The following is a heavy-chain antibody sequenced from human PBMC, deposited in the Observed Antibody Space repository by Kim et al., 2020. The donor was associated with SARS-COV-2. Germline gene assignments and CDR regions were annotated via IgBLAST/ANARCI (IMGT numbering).Heavy chain of an antibody. D-gene: IGHD2-15*01. CDR1: GGSISSYY. Sequence: SETLSLTCTVSGGSISSYYWSWIRQPPGKGLEWIGYIYYSGSTNYNPSLKSRVTISVDTSKNQFSLKLRSVTAADTAVYYCARHTRRVGGGRTGAFDIWGQATMVTVSS. J-gene: IGHJ3*02. CDR2: IYYSGST. CDR3: ARHTRRVGGGRTGAFDI. V-gene: IGHV4-59*08.